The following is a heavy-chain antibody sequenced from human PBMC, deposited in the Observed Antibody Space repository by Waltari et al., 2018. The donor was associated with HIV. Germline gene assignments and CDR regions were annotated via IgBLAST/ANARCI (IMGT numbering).Heavy chain of an antibody. CDR1: GFDFKTFG. Sequence: QVQLVESGGGVAQPGGSLRLSCSASGFDFKTFGMHWVRQCPGKALGWVAFIQVDGRDTYYPRSLEGRFTISRDDSQNMVFLHMNSLRREDTGVYFCARDLSPRVPYYLSPLAYWGQGTLVSVSS. CDR3: ARDLSPRVPYYLSPLAY. V-gene: IGHV3-30*02. D-gene: IGHD3-10*01. J-gene: IGHJ4*02. CDR2: IQVDGRDT.